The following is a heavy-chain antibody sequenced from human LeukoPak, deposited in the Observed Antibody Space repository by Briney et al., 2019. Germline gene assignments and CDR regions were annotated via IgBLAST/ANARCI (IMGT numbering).Heavy chain of an antibody. CDR2: IYNTAGST. D-gene: IGHD6-25*01. V-gene: IGHV3-23*01. CDR1: GFTFTSYA. Sequence: GGSLRLSCAASGFTFTSYAISWVRQAPGKGLEWVSTIYNTAGSTYYADSVKGRFTISRDNSMNTVYLQMNSLRAEDTAVYYCAKDGGHYFDYWGQGTLVTVSS. J-gene: IGHJ4*02. CDR3: AKDGGHYFDY.